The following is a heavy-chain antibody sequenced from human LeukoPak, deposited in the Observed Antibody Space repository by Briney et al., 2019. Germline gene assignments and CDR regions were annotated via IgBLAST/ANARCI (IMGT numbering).Heavy chain of an antibody. CDR1: GGTFSGYY. J-gene: IGHJ4*02. CDR3: ARVRWDSSSSEDY. V-gene: IGHV4-34*01. Sequence: MSSETLSLTCAVYGGTFSGYYWSWLRQPPGKGLEWIGEINHSGSTNYTPSLKSRVTISVDTSKNQFSLRLTSVTAADTAIYYCARVRWDSSSSEDYWSQGTLVTVSS. CDR2: INHSGST. D-gene: IGHD6-6*01.